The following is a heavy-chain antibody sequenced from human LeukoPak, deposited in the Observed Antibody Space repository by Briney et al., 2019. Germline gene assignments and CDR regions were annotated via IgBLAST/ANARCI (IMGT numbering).Heavy chain of an antibody. CDR1: GYSISSGYY. V-gene: IGHV4-38-2*02. Sequence: SETLSLTCTVSGYSISSGYYWGWIRQPPGKGLEWIGSIYHSGSTYYNPSLKSRVTISVDTSKNQFSLKLSSVTAADTAVYYCARDPWELNYFDYWGQGTLVTVSS. J-gene: IGHJ4*02. CDR3: ARDPWELNYFDY. D-gene: IGHD1-26*01. CDR2: IYHSGST.